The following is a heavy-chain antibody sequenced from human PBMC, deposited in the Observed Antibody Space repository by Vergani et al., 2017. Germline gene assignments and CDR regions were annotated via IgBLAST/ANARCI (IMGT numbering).Heavy chain of an antibody. CDR2: INPKTGDA. V-gene: IGHV1-2*02. J-gene: IGHJ5*02. Sequence: QVQLVQSGTEMKKPGASMKVSCEASGYIFTDYYIHWVRQAPGQGLEWMGWINPKTGDANYARKSQDRVTMTRDTSLSTVYLELTRLTSDDTAVYHCARDPRGSESLFNWFDPWGQGTLVIVSS. CDR3: ARDPRGSESLFNWFDP. CDR1: GYIFTDYY. D-gene: IGHD3-10*01.